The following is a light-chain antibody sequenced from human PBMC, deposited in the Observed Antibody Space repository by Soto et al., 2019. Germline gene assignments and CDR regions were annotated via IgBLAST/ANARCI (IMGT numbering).Light chain of an antibody. CDR1: QSLLESNGYNC. J-gene: IGKJ1*01. Sequence: DIVMTQSPLSLPVTPGEPASISCRSSQSLLESNGYNCLDWYLQRPGQSPQLLIYFVSYRASGVPDRVSGSGSGTEFTLKISRVEAEDLGVYYCMQGGRTPWTFGQAAKVEIK. CDR2: FVS. CDR3: MQGGRTPWT. V-gene: IGKV2-28*01.